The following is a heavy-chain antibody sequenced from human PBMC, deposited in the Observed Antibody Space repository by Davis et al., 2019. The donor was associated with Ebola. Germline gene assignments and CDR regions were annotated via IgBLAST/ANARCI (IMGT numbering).Heavy chain of an antibody. CDR1: NFTFSTYA. CDR2: ITGSGTHT. V-gene: IGHV3-23*01. J-gene: IGHJ6*02. CDR3: AKEVIAGDYGVYYGLDV. Sequence: PGGSLRLSCVASNFTFSTYAMSWVRQAPGQGLEWVSAITGSGTHTYYANAVKGRFTMSRDNSKNTVSLQMNGPTAEDTARYYCAKEVIAGDYGVYYGLDVWGQGTTVTVSS. D-gene: IGHD4-17*01.